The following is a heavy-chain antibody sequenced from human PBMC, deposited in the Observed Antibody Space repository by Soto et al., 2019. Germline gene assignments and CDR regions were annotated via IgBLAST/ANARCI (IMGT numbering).Heavy chain of an antibody. V-gene: IGHV1-8*01. CDR2: MNPYNGNA. CDR1: GYTFITYD. Sequence: QVQLVQSGAEVKKPGASVKVSCKASGYTFITYDINWVRQAPGQGLEWMGWMNPYNGNAGYAQKFQGRVTMTRNTSISTAYMELTSLNSNDTAVYFCARRKERSGPHYFDSWGQGTLVTVSS. CDR3: ARRKERSGPHYFDS. J-gene: IGHJ4*02. D-gene: IGHD1-1*01.